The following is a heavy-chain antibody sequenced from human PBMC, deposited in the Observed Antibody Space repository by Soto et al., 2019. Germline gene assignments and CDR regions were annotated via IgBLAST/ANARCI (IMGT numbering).Heavy chain of an antibody. CDR1: GGTFKTYP. J-gene: IGHJ6*02. V-gene: IGHV1-69*13. CDR3: ARAADIAVVAAEVYYYGMDV. Sequence: SVKVSCKASGGTFKTYPISWVRQDPAQGLEWMGGIIPLFGTANYAQKFQGRVTITADESTSTAYMELSRLRSEDTAMYFCARAADIAVVAAEVYYYGMDVWGQGTTVTVSS. CDR2: IIPLFGTA. D-gene: IGHD2-15*01.